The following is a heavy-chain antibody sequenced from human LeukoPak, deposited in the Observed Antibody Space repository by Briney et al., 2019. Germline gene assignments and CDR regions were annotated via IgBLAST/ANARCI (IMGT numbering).Heavy chain of an antibody. CDR2: ISGSGGST. Sequence: GGSLRLSCAASGFTFSSYAMSWVRQAPGKGLEWVSAISGSGGSTYYADSVKGRFTISRDNTKITLYLQMNSLRAEDTAVYYCAKRSRSGQEQDYYYYYYMDVWGKGTTVTVSS. CDR1: GFTFSSYA. V-gene: IGHV3-23*01. CDR3: AKRSRSGQEQDYYYYYYMDV. J-gene: IGHJ6*03. D-gene: IGHD3-3*01.